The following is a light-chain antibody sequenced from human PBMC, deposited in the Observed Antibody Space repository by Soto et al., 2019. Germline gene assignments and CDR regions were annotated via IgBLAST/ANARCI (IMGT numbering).Light chain of an antibody. CDR1: QSISSSY. Sequence: EIVLTQYPGTLSLSPGKKATLSCRASQSISSSYLAWYQQRPGQAHRLLIYGASSRATGIPDRFSGSGSGTEFTLTISRLEPEDFAVYYCQQYGSSSWTVGQGTKVEIK. V-gene: IGKV3-20*01. J-gene: IGKJ1*01. CDR3: QQYGSSSWT. CDR2: GAS.